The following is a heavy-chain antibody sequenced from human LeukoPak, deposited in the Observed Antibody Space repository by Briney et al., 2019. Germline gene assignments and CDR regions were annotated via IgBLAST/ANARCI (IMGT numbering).Heavy chain of an antibody. D-gene: IGHD3-16*01. V-gene: IGHV4-34*01. Sequence: SETLSLTCAVYGGSFSGYYWSWIRQPPGKGLEWIGEINHSGITNYNPSLKSRVTISVDTSKNQFSLKLSSVTAADTAVYYCARVWGAPGATFDYWGQGTLVTVSS. CDR1: GGSFSGYY. J-gene: IGHJ4*02. CDR2: INHSGIT. CDR3: ARVWGAPGATFDY.